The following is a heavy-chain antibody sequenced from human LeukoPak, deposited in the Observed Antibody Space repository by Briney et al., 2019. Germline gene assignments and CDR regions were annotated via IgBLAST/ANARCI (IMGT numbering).Heavy chain of an antibody. CDR2: IKQDGSEK. CDR1: GFTFSSYW. D-gene: IGHD2-21*02. J-gene: IGHJ4*02. V-gene: IGHV3-7*01. CDR3: SRDLLFYDY. Sequence: GGSLRLSCAASGFTFSSYWMSWVRRAPGKGLEWVANIKQDGSEKYYVDSVKGRFTISRDNAKSSLYLQTNSLRAEYTAVYYSSRDLLFYDYWGQGPLVTVSS.